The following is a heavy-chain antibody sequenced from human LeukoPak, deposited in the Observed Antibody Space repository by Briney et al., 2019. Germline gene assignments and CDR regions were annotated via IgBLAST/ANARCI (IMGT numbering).Heavy chain of an antibody. D-gene: IGHD3-22*01. Sequence: PSETLSLTCTVSGGSISSDYWSWIRQPPGKGLEWIGYIDYRGSTNYNPSLKSRVTISGDTSKNQFSLKLSSVTAADAAVYYCARAVLYHYDSSGYYCNWFDPWGQGTLVTVSS. J-gene: IGHJ5*02. CDR3: ARAVLYHYDSSGYYCNWFDP. V-gene: IGHV4-59*01. CDR2: IDYRGST. CDR1: GGSISSDY.